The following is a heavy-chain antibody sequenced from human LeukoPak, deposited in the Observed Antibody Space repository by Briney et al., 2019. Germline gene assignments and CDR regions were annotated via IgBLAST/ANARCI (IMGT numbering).Heavy chain of an antibody. J-gene: IGHJ6*02. CDR2: ISSSGSTI. Sequence: GGSLRLSCAASGFTFSSYEMNWVRQAPGKGLEWVSYISSSGSTIYYADSVKGRFTISRDNAKNSLYLQMNSLRAEDTAVYYCARFGSSSEDYYYYGMDVWGQGTTVTVS. CDR3: ARFGSSSEDYYYYGMDV. CDR1: GFTFSSYE. V-gene: IGHV3-48*03. D-gene: IGHD6-13*01.